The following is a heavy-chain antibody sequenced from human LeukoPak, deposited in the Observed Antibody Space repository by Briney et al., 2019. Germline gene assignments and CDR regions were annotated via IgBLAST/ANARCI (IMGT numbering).Heavy chain of an antibody. Sequence: ASVKVSCKASGYTFTGYYMHWVRQAPGQGLEWMGWISAYNGNTNYAQKLQGRVTMTTDTSTSTAYMELRSLRSDDTAVYYCARGDCTNGVCYYMDVWGKGTTVTVSS. J-gene: IGHJ6*03. CDR3: ARGDCTNGVCYYMDV. V-gene: IGHV1-18*04. D-gene: IGHD2-8*01. CDR2: ISAYNGNT. CDR1: GYTFTGYY.